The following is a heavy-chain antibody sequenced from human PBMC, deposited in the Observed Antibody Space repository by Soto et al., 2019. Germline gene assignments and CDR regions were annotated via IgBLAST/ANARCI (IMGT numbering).Heavy chain of an antibody. J-gene: IGHJ6*02. CDR1: GGTFSSYA. D-gene: IGHD3-22*01. CDR3: ARTYYYDSSGSHRYYYYYGMDV. CDR2: IIPIFGTA. V-gene: IGHV1-69*13. Sequence: ASVKVSCKASGGTFSSYAISWVRQAPGQGLEWMGGIIPIFGTANYAQKFRGRVTITADESTSTAYMELSSLRSEDTAVYYCARTYYYDSSGSHRYYYYYGMDVWGQGTTVTISS.